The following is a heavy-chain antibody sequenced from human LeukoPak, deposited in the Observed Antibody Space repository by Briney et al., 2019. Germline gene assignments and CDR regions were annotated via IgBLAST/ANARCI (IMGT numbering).Heavy chain of an antibody. CDR1: GGSISSYY. Sequence: KPSETLSLTCTVSGGSISSYYWSWIRQPPGKGLGWIGYIYYSGSTNYNPSLKSRVTISVDTSKNQFSLKLSSVTAADTAVYYCAREAGRGYYYDSSGFDYWGQGTLVTVSS. V-gene: IGHV4-59*01. CDR3: AREAGRGYYYDSSGFDY. D-gene: IGHD3-22*01. CDR2: IYYSGST. J-gene: IGHJ4*02.